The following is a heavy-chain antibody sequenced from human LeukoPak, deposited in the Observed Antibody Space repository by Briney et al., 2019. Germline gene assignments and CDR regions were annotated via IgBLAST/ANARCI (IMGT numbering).Heavy chain of an antibody. Sequence: ASVNVSCKASGGTFSSYAISWVRQAPGHGLEWMGRIIPILGMANYAQKFQGRVTITADKSTSTAYMELSSLRSEDTAVYYCARDFGYDILTGYYPPPYYYYGMDVWGQGTTVTVSS. J-gene: IGHJ6*02. D-gene: IGHD3-9*01. CDR1: GGTFSSYA. V-gene: IGHV1-69*04. CDR2: IIPILGMA. CDR3: ARDFGYDILTGYYPPPYYYYGMDV.